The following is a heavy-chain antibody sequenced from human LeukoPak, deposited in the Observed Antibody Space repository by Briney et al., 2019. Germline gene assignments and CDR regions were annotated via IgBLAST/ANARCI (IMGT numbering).Heavy chain of an antibody. V-gene: IGHV3-30*04. Sequence: GGSLRLSCAASGFTFSSYAMHWVRQAPGQGLEWVAVISYDGSNKYYADSVKGRFTISRDNSKNTLYLQMNSLRAEDTAVYYCARASMVSYYYYYMDVWGKGTTVTVSS. CDR1: GFTFSSYA. CDR3: ARASMVSYYYYYMDV. CDR2: ISYDGSNK. J-gene: IGHJ6*03. D-gene: IGHD3-10*01.